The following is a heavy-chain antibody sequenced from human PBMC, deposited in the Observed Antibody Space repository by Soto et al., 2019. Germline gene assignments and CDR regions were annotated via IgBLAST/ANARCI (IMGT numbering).Heavy chain of an antibody. CDR2: ISGYNGNT. V-gene: IGHV1-18*04. CDR3: ARDRDSGSFLGLFDY. Sequence: VQLVQSGAEVTKPGASVKVSCKASGYTFTNYGISWVRQAPGQGLEWMGWISGYNGNTNYAQKLQGRVTLTTETSTNTAYMEVRSLRSDDTAVYYCARDRDSGSFLGLFDYWGQGTLVTVSS. CDR1: GYTFTNYG. D-gene: IGHD1-26*01. J-gene: IGHJ4*02.